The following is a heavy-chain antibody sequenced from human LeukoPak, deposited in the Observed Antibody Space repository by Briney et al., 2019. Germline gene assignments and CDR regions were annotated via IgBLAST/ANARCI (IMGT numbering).Heavy chain of an antibody. CDR3: ARGHSSGLYYFDY. CDR2: ISYDGSNI. D-gene: IGHD6-19*01. J-gene: IGHJ4*02. Sequence: GGSLRLSCVASGFIFSDYTMHWVRQAPGKGLEWVAVISYDGSNIYYANSVKGRFTISRDTSKNTLFLQMDSLRPADTAVYYCARGHSSGLYYFDYWGQGTLVTVSS. CDR1: GFIFSDYT. V-gene: IGHV3-30-3*01.